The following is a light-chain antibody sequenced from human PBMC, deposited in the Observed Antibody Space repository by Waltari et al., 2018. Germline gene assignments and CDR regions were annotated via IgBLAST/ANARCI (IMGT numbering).Light chain of an antibody. CDR1: TSDVGGYNY. Sequence: SALTQPRPVSGSPGQSVTISCTGTTSDVGGYNYVSWYQHHPGKAPKRMIFDVTQRPSGVPDRFSGSKSANTASLTISGLQAEDEADYYCCSFAGTYTWVFGGGTKVTVL. CDR3: CSFAGTYTWV. CDR2: DVT. V-gene: IGLV2-11*01. J-gene: IGLJ3*02.